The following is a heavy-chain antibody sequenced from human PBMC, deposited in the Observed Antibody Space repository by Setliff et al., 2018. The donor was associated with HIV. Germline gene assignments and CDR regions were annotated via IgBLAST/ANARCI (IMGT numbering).Heavy chain of an antibody. CDR1: GYSINSGYY. Sequence: TSETLSLTCAVSGYSINSGYYWGWIRQPPGKGLEWIGNIYHSGNTYYNPSLKSRVTISVDTSKNQFSLKLSSVTAADTAVYFCARDPGYFDWLRSYRHYYGMDVWGQGTTVTVSS. D-gene: IGHD3-9*01. J-gene: IGHJ6*02. CDR3: ARDPGYFDWLRSYRHYYGMDV. CDR2: IYHSGNT. V-gene: IGHV4-38-2*02.